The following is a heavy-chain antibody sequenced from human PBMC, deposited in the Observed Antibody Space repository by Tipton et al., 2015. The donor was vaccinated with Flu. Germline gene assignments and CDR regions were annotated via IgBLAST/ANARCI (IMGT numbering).Heavy chain of an antibody. D-gene: IGHD7-27*01. J-gene: IGHJ4*02. V-gene: IGHV4-59*12. CDR3: ATKFANWGVWEPLDY. Sequence: TLSLTCTVSGGSISSDFWSWIRQPPGKGLEWIGYLFYGGDTKYNPSLKSRVTISADMPKNQFSLKLTSVTAADTAVYYCATKFANWGVWEPLDYWGQGTLVTVSS. CDR2: LFYGGDT. CDR1: GGSISSDF.